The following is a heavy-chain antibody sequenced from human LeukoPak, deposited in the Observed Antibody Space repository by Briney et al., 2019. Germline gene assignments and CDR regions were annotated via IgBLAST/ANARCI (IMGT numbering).Heavy chain of an antibody. Sequence: SETLSLTCTVSGGSISSYYWSWIRQPAGKGLEWIGSIYYSGSTYYNPSLKSRVTISVDTSKNQFSLKLSSVTAADTAVYYCARVIGRDGYNYPYYYYYMDVWGKGTTVTVSS. CDR3: ARVIGRDGYNYPYYYYYMDV. CDR1: GGSISSYY. CDR2: IYYSGST. J-gene: IGHJ6*03. D-gene: IGHD5-24*01. V-gene: IGHV4-4*07.